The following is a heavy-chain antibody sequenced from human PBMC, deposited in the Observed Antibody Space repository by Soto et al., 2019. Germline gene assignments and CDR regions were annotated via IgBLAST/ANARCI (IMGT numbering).Heavy chain of an antibody. CDR3: ARGTVYFDY. Sequence: SETLSLTCTVSGGSISSGDYYWSWIRQPPGKGLEWIGYIYYSGSTYYNPSLNSRFTLSVATSKNHSSLKLSFLIAADTAVYYWARGTVYFDYGGQGTLVTVSS. D-gene: IGHD1-1*01. J-gene: IGHJ4*02. CDR2: IYYSGST. V-gene: IGHV4-30-4*01. CDR1: GGSISSGDYY.